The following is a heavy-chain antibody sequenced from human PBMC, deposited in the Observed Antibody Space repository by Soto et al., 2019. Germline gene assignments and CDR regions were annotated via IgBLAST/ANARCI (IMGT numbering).Heavy chain of an antibody. CDR1: GFTFSSYS. J-gene: IGHJ6*03. D-gene: IGHD5-12*01. V-gene: IGHV3-21*01. CDR2: ISSSSSYI. CDR3: ARHASPVATILYYYYYYMDV. Sequence: GGSLRLSCAASGFTFSSYSMNWVRQAPGKGLEWVSSISSSSSYIYYADSVKGRFTISRDNAKNSLYLQMNSLRAEDTAVYYCARHASPVATILYYYYYYMDVWGKGTTVTVSS.